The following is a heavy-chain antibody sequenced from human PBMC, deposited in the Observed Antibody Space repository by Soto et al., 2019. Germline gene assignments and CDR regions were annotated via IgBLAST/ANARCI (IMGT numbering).Heavy chain of an antibody. CDR3: ARGLKDSSSLFRWRYWFDP. CDR1: GGFFSGYY. Sequence: PSETLSLTCAVYGGFFSGYYWSWVRQPPGKGLEWIGEINHSGSTNFNPSLKSRVTISVDTSKNQFSLKLTSVTAADKAVYYCARGLKDSSSLFRWRYWFDPWGQGTLVTVS. CDR2: INHSGST. V-gene: IGHV4-34*01. J-gene: IGHJ5*02. D-gene: IGHD6-13*01.